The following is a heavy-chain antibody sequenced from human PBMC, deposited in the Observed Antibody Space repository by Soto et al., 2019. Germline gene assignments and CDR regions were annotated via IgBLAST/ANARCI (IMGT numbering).Heavy chain of an antibody. D-gene: IGHD3-10*01. CDR1: GFTFSSYG. J-gene: IGHJ6*04. V-gene: IGHV3-33*01. CDR3: RRDRYYYGSGRNGMDV. CDR2: IWYDGSNK. Sequence: QVQLVESGGGVVQPGRSLRLSCAASGFTFSSYGMHWVRQAPGKGLEWVAVIWYDGSNKYYADSVKGRFTISRDNSKNMLYLQMNSLRAEDRAVYYCRRDRYYYGSGRNGMDVGGKGTTVTVSP.